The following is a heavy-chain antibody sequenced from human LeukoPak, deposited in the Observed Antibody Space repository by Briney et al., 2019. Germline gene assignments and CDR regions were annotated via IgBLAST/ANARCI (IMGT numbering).Heavy chain of an antibody. V-gene: IGHV4-39*01. D-gene: IGHD2-2*01. J-gene: IGHJ4*02. CDR3: ARQVPAVIFDY. CDR1: GGSISSSSYY. Sequence: PSETLSLTCTVSGGSISSSSYYWGWIRQPPGTGLEWIGSIYYSGSTYYNPSLKSRVTISVDTSKNQFSLKLSSVTAADTAVYYCARQVPAVIFDYWGQGTLVTVSS. CDR2: IYYSGST.